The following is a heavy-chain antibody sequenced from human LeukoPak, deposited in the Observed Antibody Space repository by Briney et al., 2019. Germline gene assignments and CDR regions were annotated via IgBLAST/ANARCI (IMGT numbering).Heavy chain of an antibody. J-gene: IGHJ4*02. CDR1: GFTFSSYA. Sequence: GRSLRLSCAASGFTFSSYAMHWVRQAPGKGLEWVAVISYDGSNKYYADSVKGRFTISRDNSKNTLYLQMNSLRAEDTAVYYCARGQVEWELLGTVYFDYWGQGTLVTVSS. V-gene: IGHV3-30*04. D-gene: IGHD1-26*01. CDR3: ARGQVEWELLGTVYFDY. CDR2: ISYDGSNK.